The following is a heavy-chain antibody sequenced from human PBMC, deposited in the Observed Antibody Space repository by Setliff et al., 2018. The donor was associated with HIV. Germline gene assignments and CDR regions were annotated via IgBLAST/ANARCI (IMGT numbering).Heavy chain of an antibody. CDR1: GASITSHN. CDR3: ARGLPATNGVWIDY. V-gene: IGHV4-4*07. D-gene: IGHD2-8*01. J-gene: IGHJ4*02. CDR2: IYTRGNT. Sequence: SETLSLTCSVSGASITSHNWSWIRQAAGKGLEWIGRIYTRGNTNYNPSLRSRVTMSVDTSKNQFSLKVTSVTAADTAVYYCARGLPATNGVWIDYWGQGTLVTVSS.